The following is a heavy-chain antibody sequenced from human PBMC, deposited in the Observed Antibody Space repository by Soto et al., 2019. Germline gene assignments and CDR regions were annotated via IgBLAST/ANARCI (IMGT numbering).Heavy chain of an antibody. V-gene: IGHV1-69*01. CDR2: IIPVSGAA. CDR3: ATALGCRSTSCTLDY. J-gene: IGHJ4*02. CDR1: GGTFGSYA. D-gene: IGHD2-2*01. Sequence: QVQLVKSGAEVQKPGSSVKVSCKASGGTFGSYAFSWVRQAPGQGLTWMGGIIPVSGAAHYAQKFQGRVTITADESTSTAYMELSSLSSQDTAVYYCATALGCRSTSCTLDYWGQVTRVIVSS.